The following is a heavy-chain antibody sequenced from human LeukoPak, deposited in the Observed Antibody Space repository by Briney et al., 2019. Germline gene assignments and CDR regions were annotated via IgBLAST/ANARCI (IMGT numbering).Heavy chain of an antibody. CDR3: ARGASRGYSYGPRRFDY. CDR2: INHSGST. Sequence: SESMSLTCAVYGGSFSGYDWSWIRQPPGKGLEWIGEINHSGSTNYNPSLKSRVTISVDTSKNQFSLKLGSVTAADTAVYYCARGASRGYSYGPRRFDYWGQGTLVTVSS. CDR1: GGSFSGYD. D-gene: IGHD5-18*01. J-gene: IGHJ4*02. V-gene: IGHV4-34*01.